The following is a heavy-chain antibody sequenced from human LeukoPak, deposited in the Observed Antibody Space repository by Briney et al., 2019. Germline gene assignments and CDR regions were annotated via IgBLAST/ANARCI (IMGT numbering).Heavy chain of an antibody. CDR2: IYSGGST. J-gene: IGHJ4*02. CDR3: ASYRRSRGDYFDY. V-gene: IGHV3-66*01. D-gene: IGHD6-13*01. CDR1: GFTLSSNY. Sequence: GGSLRLSCAASGFTLSSNYMSWVRQAPGKGLEWVSVIYSGGSTYYADSVKGRFTISRDNSKNTLYLQMNSLRAEDTAVYYCASYRRSRGDYFDYWGQGTLVTVSS.